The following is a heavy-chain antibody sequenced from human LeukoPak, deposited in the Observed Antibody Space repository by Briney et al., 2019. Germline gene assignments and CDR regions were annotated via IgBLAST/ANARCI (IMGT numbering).Heavy chain of an antibody. CDR1: NDSISPLY. CDR3: ARGGSAAKYYFDS. D-gene: IGHD6-13*01. CDR2: IFCSGTT. Sequence: SETLSLTCTVSNDSISPLYWGWIRQPPGKGLEFIGYIFCSGTTNFNPSLKSRVTLSVDTSKNQFSLRLNSVTAADTAVYYCARGGSAAKYYFDSWGQGTLVTVSS. V-gene: IGHV4-59*11. J-gene: IGHJ4*02.